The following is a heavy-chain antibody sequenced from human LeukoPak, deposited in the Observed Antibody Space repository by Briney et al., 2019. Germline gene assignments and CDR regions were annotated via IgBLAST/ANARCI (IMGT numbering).Heavy chain of an antibody. CDR3: ARDPVAGYFDY. D-gene: IGHD6-19*01. Sequence: GRSLRLSCAASGFTFSSYGMHWVRQAPGKGLEWVAVIWYDGSNKYYADSVKGRFTISRDNSKNTLYLQMNSLRAEDTAVYYCARDPVAGYFDYWGQGTLVTVSS. J-gene: IGHJ4*02. CDR2: IWYDGSNK. CDR1: GFTFSSYG. V-gene: IGHV3-33*01.